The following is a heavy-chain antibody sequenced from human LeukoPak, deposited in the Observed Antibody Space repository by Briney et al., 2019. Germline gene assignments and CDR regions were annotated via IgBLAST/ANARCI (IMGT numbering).Heavy chain of an antibody. CDR1: GYSFTNYW. D-gene: IGHD3-22*01. V-gene: IGHV5-51*01. Sequence: GESLKISCKGSGYSFTNYWIGWVRQMPGRGLEWMGIIYPGDSDTRYSPSFQGQVTISADKSISTAYLQWSSLKASDTAMYYCARQFRDSSGYYSYYFDYWGQGTLVTVSS. CDR3: ARQFRDSSGYYSYYFDY. CDR2: IYPGDSDT. J-gene: IGHJ4*02.